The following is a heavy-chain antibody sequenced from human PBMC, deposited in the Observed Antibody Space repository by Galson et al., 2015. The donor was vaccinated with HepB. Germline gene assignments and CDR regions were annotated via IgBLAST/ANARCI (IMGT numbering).Heavy chain of an antibody. D-gene: IGHD3-10*01. V-gene: IGHV4-59*01. CDR3: ASLLEGRWFGHYFGY. J-gene: IGHJ4*02. CDR1: GGSISSYY. Sequence: SETLSLTCTVSGGSISSYYWSWIRQPPGKGLEWIGYIYYSGSTNYNPSLKSRVTISVDTSKNQFPLKLSSVTAADTAVYYCASLLEGRWFGHYFGYWGQGTLVTVSS. CDR2: IYYSGST.